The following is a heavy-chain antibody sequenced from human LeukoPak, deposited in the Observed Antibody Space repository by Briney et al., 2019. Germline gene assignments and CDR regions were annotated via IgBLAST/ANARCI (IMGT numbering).Heavy chain of an antibody. Sequence: PSETLSLTCTVSGGSISSSSYYWGWIRQPPGKGLEWIGSIYYSGSTYYNPSLKGRVTISVDTSKNQFSLKLSSVTAADTAVYYCARQSNVDYWGQGTLVTVSS. J-gene: IGHJ4*02. CDR3: ARQSNVDY. V-gene: IGHV4-39*01. CDR1: GGSISSSSYY. CDR2: IYYSGST.